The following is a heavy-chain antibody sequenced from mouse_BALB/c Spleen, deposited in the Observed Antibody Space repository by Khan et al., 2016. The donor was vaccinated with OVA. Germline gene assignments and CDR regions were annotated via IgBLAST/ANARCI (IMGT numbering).Heavy chain of an antibody. CDR2: ISYSGST. CDR1: GYSITSGYA. Sequence: VQLKESGPGLVKPSQSLSLTCTVTGYSITSGYAWNCIRQFPGNKLEWMGFISYSGSTSYNPSLRSRFSITRDTSKNQLFLQLNSMTTEDTATYYYARENYYGYTMDKWGQGTSVTVSS. J-gene: IGHJ4*01. CDR3: ARENYYGYTMDK. D-gene: IGHD1-1*01. V-gene: IGHV3-2*02.